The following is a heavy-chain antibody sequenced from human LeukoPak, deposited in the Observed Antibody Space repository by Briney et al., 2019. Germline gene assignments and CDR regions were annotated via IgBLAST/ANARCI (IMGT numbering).Heavy chain of an antibody. Sequence: GGSLRLSCAASGFTFSSYAMSWVRQAPGKGLEWVSAISGSGGSTYYADPAKGRFTISRDNSKNTLYLQMNSLRAEDTAVYYCAKIRNPCGGDCYSSGWFDPWGQGTLVTVSS. J-gene: IGHJ5*02. CDR2: ISGSGGST. CDR3: AKIRNPCGGDCYSSGWFDP. V-gene: IGHV3-23*01. CDR1: GFTFSSYA. D-gene: IGHD2-21*02.